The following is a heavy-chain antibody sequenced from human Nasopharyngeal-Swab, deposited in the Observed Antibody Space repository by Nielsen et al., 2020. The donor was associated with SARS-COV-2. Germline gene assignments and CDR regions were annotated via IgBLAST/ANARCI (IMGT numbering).Heavy chain of an antibody. J-gene: IGHJ6*02. CDR2: IIPIFGTA. CDR1: GGTFSSYA. D-gene: IGHD6-6*01. V-gene: IGHV1-69*13. Sequence: SVKVSCKASGGTFSSYAISWVRQARGQGLEWMGGIIPIFGTANYAQKFQGRVTITADESTSTAYMELSSLRSEDTAVYYCARRPYSSSSGDYYYGMDVWGQGTTVTVSS. CDR3: ARRPYSSSSGDYYYGMDV.